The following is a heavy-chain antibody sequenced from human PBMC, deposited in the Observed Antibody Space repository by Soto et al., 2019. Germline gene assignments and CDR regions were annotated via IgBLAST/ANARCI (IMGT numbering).Heavy chain of an antibody. V-gene: IGHV4-34*01. D-gene: IGHD5-18*01. CDR2: INHSGST. J-gene: IGHJ6*03. Sequence: QVQLQQWGAGLLKPSETLSLTCAVYGGSFSGYYWSWIRQPPGKGLEWIGEINHSGSTNYNPSLKSRVTISVDTSKNQFSLKLSSVTAADTAVYYCARALLRGYSYGPGGYYYYMDVWGKGTTVTVSS. CDR3: ARALLRGYSYGPGGYYYYMDV. CDR1: GGSFSGYY.